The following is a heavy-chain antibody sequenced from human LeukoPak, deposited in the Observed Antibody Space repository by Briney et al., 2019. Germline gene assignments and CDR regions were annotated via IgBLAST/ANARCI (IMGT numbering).Heavy chain of an antibody. CDR3: AKDPVITFEDYFDY. D-gene: IGHD3-16*01. V-gene: IGHV3-23*01. CDR2: ISGSGGST. J-gene: IGHJ4*02. Sequence: GGSLRLSCAASGFTFNRNWMSWLRQAPGKGLEWVSAISGSGGSTYYADSVKGRFTISRDNSKNTLYLQMNSLRAEDTAVYYCAKDPVITFEDYFDYWGQGTLVTVSS. CDR1: GFTFNRNW.